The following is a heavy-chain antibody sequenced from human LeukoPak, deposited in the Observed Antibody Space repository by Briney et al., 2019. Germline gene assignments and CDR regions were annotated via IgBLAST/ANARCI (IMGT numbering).Heavy chain of an antibody. V-gene: IGHV3-7*04. J-gene: IGHJ4*02. CDR1: GFSVSNNF. Sequence: PGGSLRLSCAASGFSVSNNFMSWVRQAPGKGLEWVANIKGDGSEKNYVASVKGRFTISRDNAENSLHLQMYSLRAEDTAVYYCLRDYGGSWGQGTLVAVS. CDR3: LRDYGGS. D-gene: IGHD4-23*01. CDR2: IKGDGSEK.